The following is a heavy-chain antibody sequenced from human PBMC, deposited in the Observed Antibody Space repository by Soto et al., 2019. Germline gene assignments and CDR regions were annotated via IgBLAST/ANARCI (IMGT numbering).Heavy chain of an antibody. CDR1: GFNFSSYV. CDR3: ARDGQWLPRDGLRSSYYFDY. V-gene: IGHV3-33*01. D-gene: IGHD6-19*01. J-gene: IGHJ4*02. Sequence: QVQLVESGGGVVQPGTSLRLSCEASGFNFSSYVMHWVRQAPGKGLEWVAVIWYDGGNKYYADSVKGRFTISRDNSKNTLYLHMDSLSAEDTAVYYCARDGQWLPRDGLRSSYYFDYWGQGTLVTVSS. CDR2: IWYDGGNK.